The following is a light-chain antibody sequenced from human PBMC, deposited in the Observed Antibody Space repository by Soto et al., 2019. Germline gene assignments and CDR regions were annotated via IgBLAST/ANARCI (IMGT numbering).Light chain of an antibody. V-gene: IGKV3-20*01. CDR1: QSVSSNH. J-gene: IGKJ1*01. CDR2: GAS. Sequence: DIVLTQSPGTLSLSPGERATLYCRASQSVSSNHLAWYQQKPGQAPRLLIYGASNRATGIPDRFSGSGSGTDFTLTISRLEPEDFAVYYCQQYGNSPQTFGQGTKVDIK. CDR3: QQYGNSPQT.